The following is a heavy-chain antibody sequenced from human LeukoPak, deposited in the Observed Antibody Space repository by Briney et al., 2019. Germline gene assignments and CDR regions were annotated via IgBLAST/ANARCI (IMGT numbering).Heavy chain of an antibody. CDR2: IHTSGST. CDR3: ARETAELGRSFDY. D-gene: IGHD6-6*01. Sequence: NSSETLSLTCTVSGDSISSYYWSWIRQPAGKGLEWIGRIHTSGSTNHNPSLTSRVTMSVDTSKNQFSLKLTSVTAADTAVYYCARETAELGRSFDYWGQGAQVTVSS. V-gene: IGHV4-4*07. CDR1: GDSISSYY. J-gene: IGHJ4*02.